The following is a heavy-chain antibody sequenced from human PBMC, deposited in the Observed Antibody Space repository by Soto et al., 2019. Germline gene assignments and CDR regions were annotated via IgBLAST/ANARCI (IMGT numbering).Heavy chain of an antibody. CDR1: GFTFSSYA. Sequence: EVQLLESGGGLAQPGGSLRLSCAASGFTFSSYAMSWVRQAPGKGLEWVSSINVDDSTYYANSVKGRFTISRDNSRNTVNLQMNSLRADETAVYYCAKSYYLDNWSQGTLVTVSS. CDR3: AKSYYLDN. CDR2: INVDDST. J-gene: IGHJ4*02. V-gene: IGHV3-23*01.